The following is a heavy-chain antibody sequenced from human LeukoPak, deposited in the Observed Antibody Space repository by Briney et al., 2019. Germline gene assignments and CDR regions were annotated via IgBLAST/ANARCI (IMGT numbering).Heavy chain of an antibody. CDR1: GFTFSSYW. CDR3: AREGVGDFFDY. CDR2: IKQDGSEK. D-gene: IGHD3-10*01. J-gene: IGHJ4*02. V-gene: IGHV3-7*01. Sequence: GGSLRLSCAASGFTFSSYWMSWVRQAPGKGLEWVANIKQDGSEKYYVDSVKGRLTISRDSAKNSLYLQMNSLRAEDTAVYYCAREGVGDFFDYWGQGTLVTVSS.